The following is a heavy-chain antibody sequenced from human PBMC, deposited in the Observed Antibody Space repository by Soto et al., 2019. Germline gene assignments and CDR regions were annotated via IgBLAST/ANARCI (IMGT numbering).Heavy chain of an antibody. D-gene: IGHD3-22*01. J-gene: IGHJ4*02. CDR1: GFTFSNAW. V-gene: IGHV3-15*01. Sequence: EVQLVESGGGLVKPGGSLRLSCAASGFTFSNAWMTWVRQAPGKGLEWVGRVKSKTDGGTTDYAAPVKGRFTISRDDSKNTLYLQMSGLKTEDTAVYYCTRYYYDSSGHLDSWGQGTLVTVSS. CDR2: VKSKTDGGTT. CDR3: TRYYYDSSGHLDS.